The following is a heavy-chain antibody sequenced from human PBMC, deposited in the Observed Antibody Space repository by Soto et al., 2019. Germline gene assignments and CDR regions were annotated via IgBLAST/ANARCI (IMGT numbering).Heavy chain of an antibody. D-gene: IGHD2-15*01. Sequence: GGSLRLSCAASGFTFSIYGMHWVRQAPGKGLEWVAVIWYDGSNKFYADSVKGRFTISRDNSKTTLYLQMNSLRPEDTAVYYCVKSFGSNFLNYFDFWGQGTLVTVSS. CDR3: VKSFGSNFLNYFDF. CDR2: IWYDGSNK. CDR1: GFTFSIYG. V-gene: IGHV3-30*02. J-gene: IGHJ4*02.